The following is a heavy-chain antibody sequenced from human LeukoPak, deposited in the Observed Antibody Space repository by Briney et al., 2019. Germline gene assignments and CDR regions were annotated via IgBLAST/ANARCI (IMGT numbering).Heavy chain of an antibody. V-gene: IGHV4-59*08. Sequence: SETLSLTCTVSGGSITSSYWSWIRQPPGKGLEYIGYIYYNGSPNYNPSLKSRVTASLDTSRNQFSLTLSSVTAADTAIYYCARRPLRWMDVRGQGITVIVSS. CDR1: GGSITSSY. CDR3: ARRPLRWMDV. D-gene: IGHD4-23*01. J-gene: IGHJ6*02. CDR2: IYYNGSP.